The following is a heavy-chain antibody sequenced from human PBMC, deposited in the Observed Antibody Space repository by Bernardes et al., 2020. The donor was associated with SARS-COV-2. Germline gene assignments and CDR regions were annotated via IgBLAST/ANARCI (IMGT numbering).Heavy chain of an antibody. J-gene: IGHJ5*02. Sequence: GGSLRLSCLASGFTVSSHYLRWVRQAPGEVLEWVSVIYSGGSTYYADSVKGRFTISRDNSKNTLYLQMNSLRAEDTAVYYCARRGLYCSGGSCYSWFDPWGQGSLVTVSS. CDR3: ARRGLYCSGGSCYSWFDP. D-gene: IGHD2-15*01. CDR1: GFTVSSHY. V-gene: IGHV3-66*02. CDR2: IYSGGST.